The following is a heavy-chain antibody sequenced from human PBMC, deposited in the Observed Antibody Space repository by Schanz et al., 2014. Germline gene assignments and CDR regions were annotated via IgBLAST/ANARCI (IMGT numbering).Heavy chain of an antibody. D-gene: IGHD3-10*01. CDR2: IATSSSTR. CDR3: ASGVHVSSLQKGLQF. CDR1: GFTFSTYA. Sequence: EVQLLESGGGLVRPGGSLRLSCAASGFTFSTYAMSWVRQAPGKGLEWVSSIATSSSTRHYADSVKGRVTISRDNAKNSVSLQMRRLRVEDTAVYYCASGVHVSSLQKGLQFWGRGTLVIVSS. J-gene: IGHJ1*01. V-gene: IGHV3-48*01.